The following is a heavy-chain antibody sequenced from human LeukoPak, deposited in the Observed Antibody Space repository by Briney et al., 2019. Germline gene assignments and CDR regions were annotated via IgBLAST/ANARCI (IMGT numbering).Heavy chain of an antibody. CDR2: INPSGGST. Sequence: ASVKVSCKASGYTFTSYYMHWVRQASGQGLEWMGIINPSGGSTSYAQKFQGRVTMTRDTSTSTVYMELSSLRSEDTAVYYCARPQRAYYYDSSGYYLDYWGQGTLVTVSS. CDR3: ARPQRAYYYDSSGYYLDY. V-gene: IGHV1-46*01. CDR1: GYTFTSYY. J-gene: IGHJ4*02. D-gene: IGHD3-22*01.